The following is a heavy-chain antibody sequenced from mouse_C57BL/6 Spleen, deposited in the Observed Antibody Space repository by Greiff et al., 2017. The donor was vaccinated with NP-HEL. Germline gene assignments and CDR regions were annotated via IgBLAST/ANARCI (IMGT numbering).Heavy chain of an antibody. CDR1: GYAFSSSW. CDR2: IYPGDGDT. D-gene: IGHD4-1*02. J-gene: IGHJ3*01. Sequence: QVQLKQSGPELVKPGASVKISCKASGYAFSSSWMNWVKQRPGKGLEWIGRIYPGDGDTNYNGKFKGKATLTADKSSSTAYMQLSSLTSEDSAVYFCARETTGTWFAYWGQGTLVTVSA. V-gene: IGHV1-82*01. CDR3: ARETTGTWFAY.